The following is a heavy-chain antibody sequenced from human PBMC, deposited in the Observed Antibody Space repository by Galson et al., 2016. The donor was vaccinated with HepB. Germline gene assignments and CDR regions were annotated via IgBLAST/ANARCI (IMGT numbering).Heavy chain of an antibody. D-gene: IGHD7-27*01. CDR3: AKSLGVRGGYFDY. V-gene: IGHV3-30*18. J-gene: IGHJ4*02. CDR1: GFSFDDYA. Sequence: SLRLSCAASGFSFDDYAMHWVRQAPAKGLEWVAAVAYEGSNKYYTDSVRGRFAISRDNSKNTLYLQMDSLRTEDTAVYYCAKSLGVRGGYFDYWGQGTLVTGSS. CDR2: VAYEGSNK.